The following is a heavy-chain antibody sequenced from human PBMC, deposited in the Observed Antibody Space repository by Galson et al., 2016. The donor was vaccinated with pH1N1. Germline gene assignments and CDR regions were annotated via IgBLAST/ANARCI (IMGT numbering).Heavy chain of an antibody. CDR1: GFTFSYFG. CDR3: ARARVDYGGINSFTMDV. V-gene: IGHV3-30*03. J-gene: IGHJ6*02. CDR2: VSYDGNNQ. D-gene: IGHD4-23*01. Sequence: SLRLSCAGSGFTFSYFGIHCVRQAPGKGLEWVAVVSYDGNNQYYADSVKGRFTISRDNSKNTLYLQMDSLTADDTAVYYCARARVDYGGINSFTMDVWGLGTTVIVSS.